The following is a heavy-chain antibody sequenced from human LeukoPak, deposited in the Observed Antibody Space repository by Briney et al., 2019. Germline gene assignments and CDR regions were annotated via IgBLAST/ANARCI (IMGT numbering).Heavy chain of an antibody. D-gene: IGHD1-1*01. V-gene: IGHV3-48*03. Sequence: GGSLRLSCAASGFTFSSYEMNWVRQAPGKGLEWIAYISSSGTTIYYADSVKGRFTVSRDNAKKSLYLQMSSLRAEDTAVYYCARAGRGYFDYWGQGTLVTVSS. CDR1: GFTFSSYE. J-gene: IGHJ4*02. CDR2: ISSSGTTI. CDR3: ARAGRGYFDY.